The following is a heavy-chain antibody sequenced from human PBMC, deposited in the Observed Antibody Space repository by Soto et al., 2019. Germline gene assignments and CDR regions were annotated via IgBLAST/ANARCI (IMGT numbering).Heavy chain of an antibody. V-gene: IGHV1-3*05. CDR1: GYTFTSYA. D-gene: IGHD4-17*01. CDR2: INAGNGNT. Sequence: QVQLVQSGAEEKKPGASVKVSCKASGYTFTSYAMHWVRQAPGQRLEWMGWINAGNGNTKYSQKFQGRVNITRDTPAITPYMDRSSLRSEDTAVYYCASESYGGEFDYWGQGTLVTVSS. CDR3: ASESYGGEFDY. J-gene: IGHJ4*02.